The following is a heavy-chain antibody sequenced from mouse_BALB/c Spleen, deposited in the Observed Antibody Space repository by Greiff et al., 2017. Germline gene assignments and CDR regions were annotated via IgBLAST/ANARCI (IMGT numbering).Heavy chain of an antibody. CDR2: ISSGSSTI. CDR3: ARSSSSYGWYFDV. V-gene: IGHV5-17*02. CDR1: GFTFSSFG. D-gene: IGHD1-1*01. J-gene: IGHJ1*01. Sequence: EVQRVESGGGLVQPGGSRKLSCAASGFTFSSFGMHWVRQAPEKGLEWVAYISSGSSTIYYADTVKGRFTISRDNPKNTLFLQMTSLRSEDTAMYYCARSSSSYGWYFDVWGAGTTVTVSS.